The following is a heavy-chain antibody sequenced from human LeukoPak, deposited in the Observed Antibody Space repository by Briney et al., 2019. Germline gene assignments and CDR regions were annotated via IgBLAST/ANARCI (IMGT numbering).Heavy chain of an antibody. CDR1: GGSISAYY. CDR2: IYNSGSA. D-gene: IGHD6-13*01. J-gene: IGHJ4*02. Sequence: SETLSLTCTVSGGSISAYYWSWIRQPPGKGLEWIGYIYNSGSANYNPSLQSRVTILIDTSKKQFSLKVSSVTAADTAVYYCAREAAVGTGGFDYWGQGTLVTVSS. CDR3: AREAAVGTGGFDY. V-gene: IGHV4-59*01.